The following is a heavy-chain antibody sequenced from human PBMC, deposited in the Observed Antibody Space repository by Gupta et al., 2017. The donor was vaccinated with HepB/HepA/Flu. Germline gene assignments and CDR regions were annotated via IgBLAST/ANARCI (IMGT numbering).Heavy chain of an antibody. D-gene: IGHD2-2*02. CDR2: IWYDGSNK. CDR1: GFTFSSYG. Sequence: QVQLVESGGGVVQPGRSLRLSCAASGFTFSSYGMHWVRQAPGKGLEWVAVIWYDGSNKYYADAVKGRFTISRDNSKNTLYLQMNSLRAEDTAVYYCAREDKGYCSSTSCYTTGVDYWGQGTLVTVSS. CDR3: AREDKGYCSSTSCYTTGVDY. V-gene: IGHV3-33*01. J-gene: IGHJ4*02.